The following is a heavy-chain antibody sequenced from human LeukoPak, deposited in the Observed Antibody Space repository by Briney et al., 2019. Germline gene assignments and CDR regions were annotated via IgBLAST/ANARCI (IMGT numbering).Heavy chain of an antibody. CDR3: ARHGRRDGYNYYYYYYMDV. J-gene: IGHJ6*03. Sequence: SETLSLTCTVSGGSISSYYWSWIRQPPGEGLEWIGYIYTSGSTNYNPSLKSRVTISVDTSKNQFSLKLSSVTAADTAVYYCARHGRRDGYNYYYYYYMDVWGKGTTVTVSS. D-gene: IGHD5-24*01. CDR2: IYTSGST. V-gene: IGHV4-4*09. CDR1: GGSISSYY.